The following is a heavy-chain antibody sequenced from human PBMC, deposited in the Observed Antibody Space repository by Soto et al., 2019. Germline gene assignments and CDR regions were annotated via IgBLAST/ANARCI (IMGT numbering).Heavy chain of an antibody. CDR3: ARTGSQFTGAFDI. V-gene: IGHV3-33*01. CDR1: GFTFSSYG. J-gene: IGHJ3*02. CDR2: IWYDGSNK. D-gene: IGHD1-26*01. Sequence: PGGSLRLSCAAPGFTFSSYGMHWVRQAPGKGLEWVAVIWYDGSNKYYADSVKGRFTISRDNSKNTLYLQMNSLRAEDTAVYYCARTGSQFTGAFDIWGQGTMVTVSS.